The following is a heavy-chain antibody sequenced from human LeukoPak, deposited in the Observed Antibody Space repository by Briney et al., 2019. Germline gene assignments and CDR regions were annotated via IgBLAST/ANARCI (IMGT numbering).Heavy chain of an antibody. D-gene: IGHD3-10*01. Sequence: GRSLRLSCAASGFTFSSYTMHWVRQAPGKGLEWVAVISYDGKYKDYADSVKGRFTISRDSSKNTLYLQMNSLRAEDTAVYYCARDRYYGSGRYNYFDYWGQGTLVTVSS. V-gene: IGHV3-30*04. CDR1: GFTFSSYT. CDR2: ISYDGKYK. CDR3: ARDRYYGSGRYNYFDY. J-gene: IGHJ4*02.